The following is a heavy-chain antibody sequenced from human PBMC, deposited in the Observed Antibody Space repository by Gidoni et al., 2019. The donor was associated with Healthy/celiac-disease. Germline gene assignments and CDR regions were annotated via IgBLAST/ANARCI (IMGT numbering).Heavy chain of an antibody. J-gene: IGHJ6*02. D-gene: IGHD3-10*01. Sequence: QVQLVESGGGVVQPGRSLRLSCAASGFTFSSYGMLWVRQAPGKGLEWVALISYNGNNKYYVDSVKGRFTISRDNSKNTLYLQMNSLRADDTAVYYCARDAVQWFGELLDRGEGGMDVWAKGPRSPSP. CDR2: ISYNGNNK. CDR1: GFTFSSYG. CDR3: ARDAVQWFGELLDRGEGGMDV. V-gene: IGHV3-30*03.